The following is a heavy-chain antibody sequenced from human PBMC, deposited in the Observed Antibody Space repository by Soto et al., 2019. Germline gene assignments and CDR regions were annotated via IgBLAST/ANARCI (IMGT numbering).Heavy chain of an antibody. J-gene: IGHJ4*02. CDR3: ARVDATITRNPFDFGY. CDR1: GYTFTNYY. V-gene: IGHV1-46*03. D-gene: IGHD5-12*01. Sequence: ASVKVSCKASGYTFTNYYIHWVRQAPGQGLEWMGIINPSGGSTTYAQKFQGRVAMTRDTSTSTVYMELSSLRSEDTAVYYCARVDATITRNPFDFGYWGQGTLVTVSS. CDR2: INPSGGST.